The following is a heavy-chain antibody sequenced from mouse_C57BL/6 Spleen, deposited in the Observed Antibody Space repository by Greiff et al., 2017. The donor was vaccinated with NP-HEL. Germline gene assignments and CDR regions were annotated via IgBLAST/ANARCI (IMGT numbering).Heavy chain of an antibody. CDR2: IYPRSGNT. V-gene: IGHV1-81*01. CDR1: GYTFTSYG. Sequence: VHLVESGAELARPGASVKLSCKASGYTFTSYGISWVKQRTGQGLEWIGEIYPRSGNTYYNEKFKGKATLTADKSSSTAYMELRSLTSEDSAVYFCARRNYGSSLYAMDYWGQGTSVTVSS. D-gene: IGHD1-1*01. J-gene: IGHJ4*01. CDR3: ARRNYGSSLYAMDY.